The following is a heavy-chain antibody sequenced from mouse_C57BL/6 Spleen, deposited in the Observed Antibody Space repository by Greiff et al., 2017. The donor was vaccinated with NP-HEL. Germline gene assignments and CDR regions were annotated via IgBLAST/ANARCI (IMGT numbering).Heavy chain of an antibody. CDR1: GFTFSSYG. V-gene: IGHV5-6*01. Sequence: EVQGVESGGDLVKPGGSLKLSCAASGFTFSSYGMSWVRQTPDKRLEWVATISSGGSYTYYPDSVKGRFTISRDNAKNTLYLQMSSLKSEDTAMYYCARHEADYWGQGTTLTVSS. J-gene: IGHJ2*01. CDR2: ISSGGSYT. CDR3: ARHEADY.